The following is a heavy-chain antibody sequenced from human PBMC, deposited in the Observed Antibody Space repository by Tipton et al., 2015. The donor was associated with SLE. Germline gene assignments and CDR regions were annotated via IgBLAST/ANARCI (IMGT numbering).Heavy chain of an antibody. D-gene: IGHD3-10*01. CDR1: GYTFTSYG. CDR2: ISAYNGNT. Sequence: QSGAEVKKPGASVKVSCKASGYTFTSYGISWVRQAPGQGLEWMGWISAYNGNTNYAQKLQGRVTMTTDTSTSTAYMELRSLRSDDTAVYYCARARFRELSPNWFDPWGQGTLVTVSS. V-gene: IGHV1-18*01. J-gene: IGHJ5*02. CDR3: ARARFRELSPNWFDP.